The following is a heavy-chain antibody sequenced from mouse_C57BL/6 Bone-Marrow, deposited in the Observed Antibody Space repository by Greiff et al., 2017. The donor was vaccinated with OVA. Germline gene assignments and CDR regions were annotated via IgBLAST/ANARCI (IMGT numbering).Heavy chain of an antibody. CDR1: GFTFSNYW. V-gene: IGHV6-3*01. CDR3: TDVSLSSSSHWDFDV. J-gene: IGHJ1*03. Sequence: EVKLVESGGGLVQPGGSMKLSCVASGFTFSNYWMNWVRQSPEKGLEWVAQIRLKSDNYASHYAESVKGRFTISRDDSKCSVYLQMNNLRARVTGKYYCTDVSLSSSSHWDFDVWGTGTTVTVSS. D-gene: IGHD1-3*01. CDR2: IRLKSDNYAS.